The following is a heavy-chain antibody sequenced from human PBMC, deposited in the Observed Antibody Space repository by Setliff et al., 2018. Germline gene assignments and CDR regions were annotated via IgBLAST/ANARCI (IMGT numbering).Heavy chain of an antibody. CDR3: ARDSVTLGQLERRGGFRYYDMDV. V-gene: IGHV1-69*06. CDR1: GGTLSGYA. CDR2: ITPIFETA. Sequence: SVKVSCKASGGTLSGYAFSWVRQAPGQGLEWVGGITPIFETAHYAQKFQDRVTITADKSTSTVFMELNSLISEDTAVYFCARDSVTLGQLERRGGFRYYDMDVWGQGTTVTSP. J-gene: IGHJ6*02. D-gene: IGHD1-1*01.